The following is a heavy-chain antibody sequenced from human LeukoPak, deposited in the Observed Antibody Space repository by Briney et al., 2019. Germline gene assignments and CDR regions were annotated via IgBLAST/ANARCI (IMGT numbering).Heavy chain of an antibody. CDR1: GFRFTSYW. CDR3: ARQGLRYLDWSVDS. D-gene: IGHD3-3*01. CDR2: IYPGVSDT. J-gene: IGHJ4*02. V-gene: IGHV5-51*01. Sequence: GESLQISCKGSGFRFTSYWIGWVRQMPGKGLEWMGTIYPGVSDTRYSPSFQGQVTISVDKSINTAYLQWSSLKASDTAVYYCARQGLRYLDWSVDSWGQGTLVTVSS.